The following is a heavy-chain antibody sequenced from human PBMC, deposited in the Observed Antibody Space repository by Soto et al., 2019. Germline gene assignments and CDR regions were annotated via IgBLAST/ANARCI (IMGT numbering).Heavy chain of an antibody. J-gene: IGHJ5*02. Sequence: QITLKESGPTLVKPTQTLTLTCSFSGFSLTTSGVGVGWIRQPPGKALEWLALFYWNDDERYTPSLKTRLSLTKDTSKNQVVLTLTDMDTVDTATYFCAHTICSSSTCLMPNWFDPWGQGTLVTVSS. V-gene: IGHV2-5*01. D-gene: IGHD2-2*01. CDR1: GFSLTTSGVG. CDR2: FYWNDDE. CDR3: AHTICSSSTCLMPNWFDP.